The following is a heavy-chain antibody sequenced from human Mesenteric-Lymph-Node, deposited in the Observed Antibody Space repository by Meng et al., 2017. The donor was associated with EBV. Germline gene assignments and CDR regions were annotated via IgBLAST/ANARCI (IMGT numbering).Heavy chain of an antibody. J-gene: IGHJ5*02. Sequence: QITLKEAGPALGKPTLTLTLTCTVSGFSLSTSGVGVGWIRQPPRKALEWLALIKWDDENVYSPSLPSRLTIPRDTSKNQVVIRMTLMEPVDTATYYCVQLTPYVHSWYWFDPWGQGTLVTVSS. CDR1: GFSLSTSGVG. D-gene: IGHD6-13*01. V-gene: IGHV2-5*02. CDR3: VQLTPYVHSWYWFDP. CDR2: IKWDDEN.